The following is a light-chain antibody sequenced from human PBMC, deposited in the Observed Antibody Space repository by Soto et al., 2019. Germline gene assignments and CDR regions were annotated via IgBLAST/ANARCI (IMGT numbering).Light chain of an antibody. J-gene: IGLJ3*02. CDR3: QSYDSTLSGSWV. V-gene: IGLV1-40*01. CDR2: VNN. Sequence: QSVLTQPHSVSGAPGQRVTISCTGSSSNIGAGYDVHWYQHLPGTAPKLLIYVNNNRPSGVPDRFSGSKSGTSASLAITGLQAEDEADYYCQSYDSTLSGSWVFGGGTKLTVL. CDR1: SSNIGAGYD.